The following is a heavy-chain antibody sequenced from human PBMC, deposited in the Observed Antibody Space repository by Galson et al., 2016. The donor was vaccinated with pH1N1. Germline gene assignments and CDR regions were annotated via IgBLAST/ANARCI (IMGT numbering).Heavy chain of an antibody. Sequence: QSGAEVTKPGESLKISCKGSGYSFTSYWIGWVRQMPGKGLEWMGIIYPGDSETRYSPSFQGQVTISADKATSTAYLQWSSLKASDTATYYCARYAVTYYYDSSGYPDWYFDLWGRGTLVTVSS. D-gene: IGHD3-22*01. CDR2: IYPGDSET. CDR3: ARYAVTYYYDSSGYPDWYFDL. J-gene: IGHJ2*01. V-gene: IGHV5-51*03. CDR1: GYSFTSYW.